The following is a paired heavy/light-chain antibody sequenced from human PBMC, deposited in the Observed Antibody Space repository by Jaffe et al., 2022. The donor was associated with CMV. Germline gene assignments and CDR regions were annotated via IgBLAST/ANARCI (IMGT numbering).Heavy chain of an antibody. D-gene: IGHD3-3*01. CDR2: INSRGGTT. V-gene: IGHV3-64D*06. CDR1: GFTFNTYS. J-gene: IGHJ6*04. CDR3: ATIFGAVLNV. Sequence: EVQLVESGGGLVQPGGSLTLSCSASGFTFNTYSMFWVRQAPGKGLQYISAINSRGGTTYYADSMKGKFTISRDNSKSTLYLHMTSLRPEDTAVYYCATIFGAVLNVWGKGTTVTVSS.
Light chain of an antibody. CDR1: QSVGSY. Sequence: EIVLTQSPATLSLSPGERATLSCRASQSVGSYLAWYQQKPGQAPRLLIYDASNRATGIPARFSGSGSGTDFTLSISSLEPEDFAVYYCQHRSNWLFTFGGGTKVEIK. V-gene: IGKV3-11*01. J-gene: IGKJ4*01. CDR3: QHRSNWLFT. CDR2: DAS.